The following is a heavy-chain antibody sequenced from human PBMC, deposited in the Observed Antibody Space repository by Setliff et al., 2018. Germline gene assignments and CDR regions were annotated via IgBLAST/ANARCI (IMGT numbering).Heavy chain of an antibody. CDR2: IKEDGSET. V-gene: IGHV3-7*03. CDR3: VNSYRGYDDYPDY. J-gene: IGHJ4*02. Sequence: PGGSLRLSCAASGFTLRSYWMSWVRQAPGKGLEWVANIKEDGSETYYGGSVKGRFTISRDNAKNSLYLQMNSLRVEDTAVYYCVNSYRGYDDYPDYWGQGTLVTV. D-gene: IGHD3-16*02. CDR1: GFTLRSYW.